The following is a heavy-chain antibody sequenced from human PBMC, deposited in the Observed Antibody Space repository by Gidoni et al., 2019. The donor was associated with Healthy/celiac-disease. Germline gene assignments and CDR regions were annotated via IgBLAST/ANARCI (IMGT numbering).Heavy chain of an antibody. V-gene: IGHV3-43*02. D-gene: IGHD3-3*01. CDR1: GFTFDDYA. CDR3: AKDILEDDFWSGYYGPWLYYYGRDV. J-gene: IGHJ6*02. Sequence: ELQLVESGGGVLQPGGSLRLSCAASGFTFDDYAMHWFLPAPGKALEWVSLISGDGGSTYYAESVKGRINISRDNSKNSLYLQMNSLRTEDTALYYCAKDILEDDFWSGYYGPWLYYYGRDVWGQGTTVTVSS. CDR2: ISGDGGST.